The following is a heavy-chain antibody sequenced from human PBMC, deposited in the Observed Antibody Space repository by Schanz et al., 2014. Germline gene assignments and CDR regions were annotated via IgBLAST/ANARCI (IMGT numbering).Heavy chain of an antibody. D-gene: IGHD3-9*01. CDR3: AKHVRSLTGNDY. J-gene: IGHJ4*02. CDR2: ISGSGGST. V-gene: IGHV3-23*04. Sequence: VQLVESGGGLVKPGGSLRLSCAASGFTLTNYAMTWVRQAPGKGLEWVSGISGSGGSTYDADSVKGRFIISRDNSKNTLYLQVNSLRAEDTAVYYCAKHVRSLTGNDYWGQGTRVTVSS. CDR1: GFTLTNYA.